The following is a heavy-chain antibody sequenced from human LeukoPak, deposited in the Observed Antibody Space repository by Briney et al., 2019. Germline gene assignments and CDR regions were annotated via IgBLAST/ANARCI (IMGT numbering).Heavy chain of an antibody. CDR2: IYPGDSDI. CDR1: GYSFTSNW. Sequence: GESLKISCKASGYSFTSNWIGWVRQMPGKGLELMGVIYPGDSDIRYSPSFQGQVTISADKSITTAYLQWSSLKASDTAMYYCARTSIVEMVAAHFDYWGQGTLVTVSS. CDR3: ARTSIVEMVAAHFDY. J-gene: IGHJ4*02. V-gene: IGHV5-51*01. D-gene: IGHD2-15*01.